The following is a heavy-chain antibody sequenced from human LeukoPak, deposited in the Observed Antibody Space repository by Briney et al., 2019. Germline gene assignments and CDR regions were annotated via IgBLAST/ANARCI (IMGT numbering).Heavy chain of an antibody. CDR1: GGSFSGNY. D-gene: IGHD3-16*01. J-gene: IGHJ4*02. V-gene: IGHV4-34*01. Sequence: SETLSLTCVVYGGSFSGNYWSWIRQPPGKGLEWVGEINNSGSTNYNPSLKSRVTISLDTSKNQFSLKLSSVTTADTAVYYCARGYNRGSYYNYWGQGTLVTVSS. CDR2: INNSGST. CDR3: ARGYNRGSYYNY.